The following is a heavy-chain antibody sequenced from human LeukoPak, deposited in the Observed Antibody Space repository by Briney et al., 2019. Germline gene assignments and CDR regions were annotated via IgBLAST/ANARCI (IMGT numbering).Heavy chain of an antibody. D-gene: IGHD3-16*01. V-gene: IGHV3-23*01. CDR1: GFTFRNYA. Sequence: GGSLRISCAASGFTFRNYAMTWVRQAPGKGLEWVSTVRGSGDSTFYADSVKGRFTISRDNSKNTLYLQMSSLRAEDTAVYYCAKGGFFSSFDPWGQGTLVTVSS. CDR2: VRGSGDST. J-gene: IGHJ5*02. CDR3: AKGGFFSSFDP.